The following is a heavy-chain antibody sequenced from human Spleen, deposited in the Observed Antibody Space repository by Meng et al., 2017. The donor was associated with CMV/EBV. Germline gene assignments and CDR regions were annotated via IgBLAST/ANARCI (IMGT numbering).Heavy chain of an antibody. Sequence: GGSLRLSCAASGFTLSDYSMNWVRQAPGKGLEWVSSISRSSGYIYYTDSVKGRFTISRDNSKNSLYVQMNSLRAEDTAVYYCARDLREGAWDQLPLYGMDVWGQGTTVTVSS. CDR1: GFTLSDYS. CDR3: ARDLREGAWDQLPLYGMDV. D-gene: IGHD2-2*01. V-gene: IGHV3-21*01. J-gene: IGHJ6*02. CDR2: ISRSSGYI.